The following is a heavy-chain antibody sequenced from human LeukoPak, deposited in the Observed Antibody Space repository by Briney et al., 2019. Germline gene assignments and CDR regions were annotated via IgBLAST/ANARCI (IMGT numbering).Heavy chain of an antibody. V-gene: IGHV4-34*01. D-gene: IGHD4-17*01. Sequence: SETLSLTCAVYGGSFSGYYWSWIRQPPGKGLEWIGEINHSGSTNYNPSHKSRVTISVDTSKNQFSLKLSSVTAADTAVYYCARGIMVTTNELPISWYFDLWGRGTLVTVSS. CDR2: INHSGST. CDR3: ARGIMVTTNELPISWYFDL. CDR1: GGSFSGYY. J-gene: IGHJ2*01.